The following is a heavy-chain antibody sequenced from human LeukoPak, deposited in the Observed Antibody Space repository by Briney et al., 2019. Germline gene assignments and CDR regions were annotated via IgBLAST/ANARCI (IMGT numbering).Heavy chain of an antibody. Sequence: GRSLRLSCAAPGFTFSSYAMHWVRQAPGKGLEWVAVISYDGSNKYYADSVKGRFTISRDNSKNTLYLQMNSLRAEDTAVYYCARDHYGSGDSYYYGMDVWGQGTTVTVSS. J-gene: IGHJ6*02. V-gene: IGHV3-30-3*01. CDR1: GFTFSSYA. CDR3: ARDHYGSGDSYYYGMDV. CDR2: ISYDGSNK. D-gene: IGHD3-10*01.